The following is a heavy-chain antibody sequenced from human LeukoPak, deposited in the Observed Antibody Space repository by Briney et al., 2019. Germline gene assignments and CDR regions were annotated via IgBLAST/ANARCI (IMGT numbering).Heavy chain of an antibody. CDR2: IYYTGST. CDR3: ARGGYYGSGSYYISTRRGFQH. Sequence: SETLSLTCTVSSGSISSSTYYWGWIRQPPGKGLEWIGTIYYTGSTYYNPSLKSRVTISVDTSKNQFSLKLSSVTAADTAVYYCARGGYYGSGSYYISTRRGFQHWGQGTLVTVSS. CDR1: SGSISSSTYY. V-gene: IGHV4-39*07. D-gene: IGHD3-10*01. J-gene: IGHJ1*01.